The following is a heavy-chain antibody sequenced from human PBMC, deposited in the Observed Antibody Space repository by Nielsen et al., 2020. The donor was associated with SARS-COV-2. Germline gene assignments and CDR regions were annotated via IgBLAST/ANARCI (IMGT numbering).Heavy chain of an antibody. J-gene: IGHJ4*02. D-gene: IGHD3-10*01. CDR3: TRSRGYVNDY. V-gene: IGHV4-34*01. Sequence: SETLSLTCTVSGGSFSGYHWTWIRQSPGKGLEWIGEINHSGSTNYNPSLKSRVTISIDTSKNQFSLHLNSVTPEDTAVYYCTRSRGYVNDYWGQGTLVTVSS. CDR1: GGSFSGYH. CDR2: INHSGST.